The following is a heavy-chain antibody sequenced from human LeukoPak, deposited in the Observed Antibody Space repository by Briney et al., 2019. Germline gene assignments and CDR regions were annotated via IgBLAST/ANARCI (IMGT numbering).Heavy chain of an antibody. CDR2: IFSGGGT. D-gene: IGHD6-13*01. CDR3: ARGRPAADASDY. CDR1: GFTVSSNY. V-gene: IGHV3-66*01. Sequence: QTGGSLRLSCAASGFTVSSNYMSWVPQAPGKGLKCVSVIFSGGGTYYADSVKGRFNISRDNSKNTLYLQMNSLRAEDTAVYYCARGRPAADASDYWGEGTLVTVSS. J-gene: IGHJ4*02.